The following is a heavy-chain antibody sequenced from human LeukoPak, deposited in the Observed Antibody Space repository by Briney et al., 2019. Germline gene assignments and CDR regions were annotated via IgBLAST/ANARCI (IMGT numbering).Heavy chain of an antibody. CDR1: GYTFTSYY. J-gene: IGHJ4*02. CDR2: INASRGST. D-gene: IGHD5-18*01. CDR3: ARGYTYGDY. Sequence: ASAQVTCKASGYTFTSYYLHWVRQPPAPGNEWMGVINASRGSTSYAQNFQGRVTMTRDTSSSTVNMELSSLRSEDTAVYYCARGYTYGDYCGQGPLVLVAS. V-gene: IGHV1-46*01.